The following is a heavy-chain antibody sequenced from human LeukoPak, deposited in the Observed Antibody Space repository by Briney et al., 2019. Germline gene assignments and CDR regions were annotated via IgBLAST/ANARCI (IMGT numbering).Heavy chain of an antibody. Sequence: SETLSLTCTVSGASIRSHYWSWIRQPPGKGLEWIGYMYYSGNSNYNPALKSRVTISVDTSKNQFSLKMISVTPADTAVFYCARRNGGGWFDAWGQGTLVTVSS. D-gene: IGHD3-16*01. V-gene: IGHV4-59*11. CDR1: GASIRSHY. CDR3: ARRNGGGWFDA. J-gene: IGHJ5*02. CDR2: MYYSGNS.